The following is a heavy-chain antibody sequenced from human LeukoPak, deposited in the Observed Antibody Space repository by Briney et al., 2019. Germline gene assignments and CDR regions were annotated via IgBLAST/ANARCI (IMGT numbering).Heavy chain of an antibody. J-gene: IGHJ4*02. D-gene: IGHD6-19*01. Sequence: GGSLRLSCAASGFTFSSYWMSWVRQAPGKGLEWVANIKQDGSEKYNVDSVKGRFTISRDNAKNSLYLQMNSLRAEDTAVYYCASLLTYSSGWYGGYWGQGTLVTVSS. V-gene: IGHV3-7*03. CDR1: GFTFSSYW. CDR2: IKQDGSEK. CDR3: ASLLTYSSGWYGGY.